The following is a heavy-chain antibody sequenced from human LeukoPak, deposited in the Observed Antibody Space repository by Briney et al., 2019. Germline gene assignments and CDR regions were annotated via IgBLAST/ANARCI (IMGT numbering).Heavy chain of an antibody. CDR3: VREGRYYDILTGFYLKYYFDY. CDR1: GFTSSDFY. J-gene: IGHJ4*02. D-gene: IGHD3-9*01. CDR2: ISPSGSTI. V-gene: IGHV3-11*01. Sequence: GSLRLSCAAPGFTSSDFYVTWIRPAPGEGLGWVSYISPSGSTIYYADSAKGRVSISRDKPKNSLYLHMNRLTCEETGVHYCVREGRYYDILTGFYLKYYFDYWGQGTLVTVSS.